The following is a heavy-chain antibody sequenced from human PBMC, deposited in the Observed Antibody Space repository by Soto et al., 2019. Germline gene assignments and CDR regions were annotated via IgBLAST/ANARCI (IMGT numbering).Heavy chain of an antibody. J-gene: IGHJ4*02. CDR2: ISAHNGNT. V-gene: IGHV1-18*01. CDR1: GYAFTTYG. Sequence: QVHLVQSGAEVKKPGASVKVSYKGSGYAFTTYGITWVRQAPGQGLEWMGWISAHNGNTNYAQKLQGRVTVTRDTSTSTAYMEPSSRCSDDTAVYYCARGRSGDYWGQGDLVTVAS. CDR3: ARGRSGDY.